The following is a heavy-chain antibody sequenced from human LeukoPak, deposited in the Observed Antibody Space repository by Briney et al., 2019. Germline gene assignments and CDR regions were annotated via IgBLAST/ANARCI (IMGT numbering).Heavy chain of an antibody. V-gene: IGHV3-33*06. CDR3: AKAVGTASHFDY. J-gene: IGHJ4*02. Sequence: GGSLRLSCAPSGFTFSSYGMHWVRQAPGKGLEWVAVIWYDGSNKYYADSVKGRFTISRDNSKNTLYLQMNSLRAEDTAVYYCAKAVGTASHFDYWGQGTLVTVSS. D-gene: IGHD1-1*01. CDR1: GFTFSSYG. CDR2: IWYDGSNK.